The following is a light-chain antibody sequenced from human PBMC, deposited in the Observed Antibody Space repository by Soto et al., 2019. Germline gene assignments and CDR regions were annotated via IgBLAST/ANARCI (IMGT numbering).Light chain of an antibody. V-gene: IGKV3-11*01. Sequence: EIVMTQPPGTLSLSPGERATLSCRASQSVSSYLAWYQQKPGQAPRLLIYDASNRATGIPARFSGSGSGTDFTLTISSLEPEDFAVYYCQQRSNWPPITFGQGTRLEI. CDR2: DAS. CDR3: QQRSNWPPIT. J-gene: IGKJ5*01. CDR1: QSVSSY.